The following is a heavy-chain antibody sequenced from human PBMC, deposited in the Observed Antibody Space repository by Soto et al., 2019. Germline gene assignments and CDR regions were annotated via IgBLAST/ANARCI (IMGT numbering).Heavy chain of an antibody. CDR3: SSTSGSRLV. V-gene: IGHV3-30-3*01. Sequence: QVQLVESGGGVVQPGRSLRLSCAASGFTFSNFDMHWVRQAPGKGLAWVAVISYDGSNKYYADSVKGRFTISSDNSKNTLYMQMNSRGDEDTAVYYCSSTSGSRLVWGQGTLVTVSS. J-gene: IGHJ4*02. CDR1: GFTFSNFD. CDR2: ISYDGSNK. D-gene: IGHD3-10*01.